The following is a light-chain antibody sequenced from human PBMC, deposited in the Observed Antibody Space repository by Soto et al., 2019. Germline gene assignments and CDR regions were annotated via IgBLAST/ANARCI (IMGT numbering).Light chain of an antibody. J-gene: IGKJ4*01. V-gene: IGKV3-11*01. CDR2: DAS. CDR3: QQRSNWPLT. CDR1: QSVSSD. Sequence: EIALTQSPATLSLSPWERATLSCRASQSVSSDLAWYQQKPGQAPSLLIYDASNRATGIPARFSGSGSGTDFTLTIRSLEPEDFAVYYCQQRSNWPLTFGGGTKVDIK.